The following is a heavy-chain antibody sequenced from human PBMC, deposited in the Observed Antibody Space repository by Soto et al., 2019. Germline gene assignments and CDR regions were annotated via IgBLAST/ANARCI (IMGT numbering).Heavy chain of an antibody. Sequence: PGGSLRLSCAASGFTFSSYAMSWVRQAPGKGLERVSAISGSGGSTYYADSVKGRFTISRDNSKNTLYLQMNSLRAEDTAVYYCAKAEYYYGSGSYQHFDYWGQGTLVTVSS. CDR3: AKAEYYYGSGSYQHFDY. V-gene: IGHV3-23*01. CDR2: ISGSGGST. D-gene: IGHD3-10*01. J-gene: IGHJ4*02. CDR1: GFTFSSYA.